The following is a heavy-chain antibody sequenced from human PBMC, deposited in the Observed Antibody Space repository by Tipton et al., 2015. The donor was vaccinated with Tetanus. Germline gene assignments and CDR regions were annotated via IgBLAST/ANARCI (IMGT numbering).Heavy chain of an antibody. V-gene: IGHV4-31*03. CDR2: IYYSGST. CDR3: ARDQARGARGWNYFDY. CDR1: GGSISSGGYY. J-gene: IGHJ4*02. Sequence: LVKPTQTLSLTCTVSGGSISSGGYYWSWIRQHPGKSLEWIGDIYYSGSTYYNPSLKSRVSISVDTSKNQFSLKLNSVTAADTAVYYCARDQARGARGWNYFDYWGQGTLVTVSS. D-gene: IGHD1-26*01.